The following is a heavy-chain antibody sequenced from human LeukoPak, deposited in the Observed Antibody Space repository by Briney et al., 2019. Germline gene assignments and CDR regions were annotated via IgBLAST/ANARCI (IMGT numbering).Heavy chain of an antibody. V-gene: IGHV3-21*01. CDR1: GFTFSSYS. CDR3: ARDPLEWLPGGAFDI. CDR2: ISSSSSYI. D-gene: IGHD3-3*01. Sequence: GGSLRLSCAASGFTFSSYSMNWVRQAPGKGLEWVSSISSSSSYIYYADSVKGRFTISRDNAKNSLYLQMNSLRAEDTAVYYCARDPLEWLPGGAFDIWGQGTMVTVSS. J-gene: IGHJ3*02.